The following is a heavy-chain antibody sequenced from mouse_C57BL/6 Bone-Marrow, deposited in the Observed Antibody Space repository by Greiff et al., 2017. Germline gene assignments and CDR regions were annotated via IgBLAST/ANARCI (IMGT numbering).Heavy chain of an antibody. Sequence: EVQLQQSGAELVRPGASVKLSCTASGFNIKDDYMHWVKQGPEQGLEWVGWIDPENGDTDYASKFQGKATITADTSSNTAYLQISSLTSEDTAVYYCTTESGAMDYWGQGTAATVTS. CDR1: GFNIKDDY. V-gene: IGHV14-4*01. J-gene: IGHJ4*01. D-gene: IGHD6-2*01. CDR2: IDPENGDT. CDR3: TTESGAMDY.